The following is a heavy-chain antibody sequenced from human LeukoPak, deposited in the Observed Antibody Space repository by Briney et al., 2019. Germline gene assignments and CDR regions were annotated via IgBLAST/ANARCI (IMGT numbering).Heavy chain of an antibody. CDR1: GGSISSSSYY. J-gene: IGHJ4*02. CDR2: IYYSGST. V-gene: IGHV4-39*01. Sequence: SETLSLTCTVSGGSISSSSYYWGWIRQPPGTGLEWIGSIYYSGSTYYNPSLKSRVTISVDTSKNQFSLKLSSVTAADTAVYYCARQGHGLWFGEFSVDYWGQGTLVTVSS. D-gene: IGHD3-10*01. CDR3: ARQGHGLWFGEFSVDY.